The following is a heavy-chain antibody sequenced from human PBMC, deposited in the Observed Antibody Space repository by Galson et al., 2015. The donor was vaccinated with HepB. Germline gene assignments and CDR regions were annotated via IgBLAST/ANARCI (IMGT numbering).Heavy chain of an antibody. Sequence: SVKVSCKASGGTFSSYAISWVRQAPGQGLEWMGGIIPILGIANYAQKFQGRVTITADKSTSTAYMELSSLRSEDTAVYYCARTTVTTDYYYYYYMDVWGKGTTVTVSS. J-gene: IGHJ6*03. D-gene: IGHD4-17*01. CDR1: GGTFSSYA. CDR3: ARTTVTTDYYYYYYMDV. CDR2: IIPILGIA. V-gene: IGHV1-69*10.